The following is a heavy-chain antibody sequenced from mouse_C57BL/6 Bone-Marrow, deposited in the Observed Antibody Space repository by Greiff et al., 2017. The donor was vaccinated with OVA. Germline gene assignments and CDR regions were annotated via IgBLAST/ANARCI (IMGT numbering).Heavy chain of an antibody. D-gene: IGHD2-4*01. CDR2: INPSNGGT. Sequence: QVQLQQSGTELVKPGASVKLSCKASGYTFTSYWMHWVKQRPGQGLEWIGNINPSNGGTNYNEKFKSKATLTVDKSSSTAYMQLSSLTSEDSAVYYCVTRGPYYDYPRYFDVWGTGTTVTVSS. V-gene: IGHV1-53*01. J-gene: IGHJ1*03. CDR1: GYTFTSYW. CDR3: VTRGPYYDYPRYFDV.